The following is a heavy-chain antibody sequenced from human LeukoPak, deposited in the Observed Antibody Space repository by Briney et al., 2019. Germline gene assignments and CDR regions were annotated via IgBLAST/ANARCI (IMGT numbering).Heavy chain of an antibody. J-gene: IGHJ3*02. Sequence: GGSLRLSCAAPGFTFSSYAMTWVRQAPGKGLEWVSGISGSSATTYYADSVKGRFTISRDNSKNTLYQQMNSLRAEDSALYYCAKDHVAVTGRISAFDIWVQGTMVTVSS. CDR3: AKDHVAVTGRISAFDI. CDR1: GFTFSSYA. V-gene: IGHV3-23*01. CDR2: ISGSSATT. D-gene: IGHD6-19*01.